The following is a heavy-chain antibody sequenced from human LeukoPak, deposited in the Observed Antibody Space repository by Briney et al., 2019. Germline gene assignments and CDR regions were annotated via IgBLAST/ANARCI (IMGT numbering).Heavy chain of an antibody. D-gene: IGHD3-10*01. Sequence: SETLSLTCTVSGGSISSYYWSWIRQPPGKGLEWIGYIYYSGSTNYNPSLKSRVTISVDTSKNQFSLKLSSVTAADTAVYYCAREAYYYGSGSYYNVGWFDPWGQGTLVTVSS. CDR2: IYYSGST. CDR3: AREAYYYGSGSYYNVGWFDP. V-gene: IGHV4-59*01. CDR1: GGSISSYY. J-gene: IGHJ5*02.